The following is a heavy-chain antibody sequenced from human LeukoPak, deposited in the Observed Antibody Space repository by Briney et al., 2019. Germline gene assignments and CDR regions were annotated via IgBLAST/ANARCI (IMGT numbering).Heavy chain of an antibody. J-gene: IGHJ4*02. CDR1: GFTFSDYG. V-gene: IGHV3-21*01. CDR3: ARGRPHGNDY. CDR2: ISSSSSYI. Sequence: GRSLRLSCAASGFTFSDYGMHWVRQAPGKGLEWVSSISSSSSYIYYADSVKGRFSISRDNAKNTLYLQMNSLRVEDTAVYYCARGRPHGNDYWGQGTLVTVSS. D-gene: IGHD4-23*01.